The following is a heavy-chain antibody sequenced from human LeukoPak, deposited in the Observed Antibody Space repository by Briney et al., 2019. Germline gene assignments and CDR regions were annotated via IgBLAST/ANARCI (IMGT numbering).Heavy chain of an antibody. CDR1: GFTFDDYT. CDR2: ISWDGGDT. J-gene: IGHJ3*02. V-gene: IGHV3-43*01. Sequence: GGSLRLSCAASGFTFDDYTMHWVRQAPGKGLEWVSLISWDGGDTYYADSVKGRFTISRDNAKNSLYLQMNSLRGEDTALYYCARGGLIQRHAFDIWGQGTMVTVSS. CDR3: ARGGLIQRHAFDI. D-gene: IGHD1-1*01.